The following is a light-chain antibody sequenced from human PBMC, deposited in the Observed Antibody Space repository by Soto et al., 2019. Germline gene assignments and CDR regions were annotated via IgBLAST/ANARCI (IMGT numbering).Light chain of an antibody. CDR1: QSVSSSY. J-gene: IGKJ2*01. CDR2: GAS. V-gene: IGKV3-20*01. Sequence: EMVLTQSPGTLSLSPGERATLSCRASQSVSSSYLAWYQQKPGQAPRLLIYGASSRATGIPDRFSGSGSGTDFTLTISRLEPEDFAVYYCQQHGSPPYTSGQGTKLEIK. CDR3: QQHGSPPYT.